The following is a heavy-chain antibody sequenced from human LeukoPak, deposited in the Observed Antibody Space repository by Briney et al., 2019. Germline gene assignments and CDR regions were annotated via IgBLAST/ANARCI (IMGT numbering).Heavy chain of an antibody. D-gene: IGHD1-14*01. CDR3: ATPRPCSATIRTGYMDV. CDR2: IDHIGRS. CDR1: GESLSGFY. J-gene: IGHJ6*03. V-gene: IGHV4-34*01. Sequence: SETLSLTCAVYGESLSGFYWTWIRQPPGKGLEYVGEIDHIGRSNYNPSLKSRVALSVDRSKNQFFLKFNSVTAADTAVYFCATPRPCSATIRTGYMDVWGRGTTV.